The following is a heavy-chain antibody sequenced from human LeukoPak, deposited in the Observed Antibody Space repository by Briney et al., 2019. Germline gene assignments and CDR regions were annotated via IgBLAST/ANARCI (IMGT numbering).Heavy chain of an antibody. CDR2: ISPDGSTT. CDR3: AREYSSSSGRAFDY. V-gene: IGHV3-74*01. D-gene: IGHD6-6*01. CDR1: GFTFSNYW. J-gene: IGHJ4*02. Sequence: GGSLRLSCAASGFTFSNYWMHWVRQGPGKGLVWVSRISPDGSTTTYADSVKGRFIISRDSAQNTVYLQMSSLRLEATAVYYCAREYSSSSGRAFDYWGQGTLVTASS.